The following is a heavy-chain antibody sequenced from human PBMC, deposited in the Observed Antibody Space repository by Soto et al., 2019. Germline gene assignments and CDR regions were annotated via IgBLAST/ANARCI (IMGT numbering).Heavy chain of an antibody. J-gene: IGHJ4*02. V-gene: IGHV3-21*01. CDR3: ARDQRLYSSSLEYYFDY. CDR2: ISSSSSYI. Sequence: GGSLRLSCAASGFTFSSYSMNWVRQAPGKGLEWASSISSSSSYIYYADSVKGRFTISRDNAKNSLYLQMNSLRAEDTAVYYCARDQRLYSSSLEYYFDYWGQGTLVTVSS. CDR1: GFTFSSYS. D-gene: IGHD6-6*01.